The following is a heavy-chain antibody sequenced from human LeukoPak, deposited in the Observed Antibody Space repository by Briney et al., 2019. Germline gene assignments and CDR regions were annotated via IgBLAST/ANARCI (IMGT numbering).Heavy chain of an antibody. D-gene: IGHD3-3*01. CDR3: ARLPTVTIFGVVISDNWFDP. CDR1: GGSFSDYY. V-gene: IGHV4-34*01. Sequence: SETLSLTCALYGGSFSDYYWSWVRQSPGKGLEWIGEINHSGTKRYNLSLKSRLVMSIDTSKNQFSLGLSSVTAADTAVYYCARLPTVTIFGVVISDNWFDPWGQGTLVTVSS. J-gene: IGHJ5*02. CDR2: INHSGTK.